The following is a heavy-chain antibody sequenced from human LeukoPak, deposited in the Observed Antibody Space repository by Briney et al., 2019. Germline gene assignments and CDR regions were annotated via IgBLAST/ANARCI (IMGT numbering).Heavy chain of an antibody. CDR1: GGSVNSDNYY. Sequence: SETLSLTCTVSGGSVNSDNYYWSWIRQPPGRGLEWIGYIFYTGSTNYNPSLKSRVTISVDTSKNQFSLKVSSVTAADTAVYYCARGVAAPGTGGLSWFDPWGQGTLVTVSS. V-gene: IGHV4-61*01. CDR3: ARGVAAPGTGGLSWFDP. CDR2: IFYTGST. J-gene: IGHJ5*02. D-gene: IGHD6-13*01.